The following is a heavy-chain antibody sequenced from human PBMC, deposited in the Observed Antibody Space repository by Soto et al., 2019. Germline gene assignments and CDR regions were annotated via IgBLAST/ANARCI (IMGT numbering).Heavy chain of an antibody. V-gene: IGHV3-7*03. CDR3: ARYYRGSGRYFFDY. CDR2: INQDGGVT. J-gene: IGHJ4*02. CDR1: GVTFSSSC. Sequence: WGSRRLACVASGVTFSSSCIVLIRHSPGKWLEWVANINQDGGVTYYVDSVEGRFTISRDNTKDSLYLQMNSLRGEDTAIYYCARYYRGSGRYFFDYWGQGTLVTVSS. D-gene: IGHD6-19*01.